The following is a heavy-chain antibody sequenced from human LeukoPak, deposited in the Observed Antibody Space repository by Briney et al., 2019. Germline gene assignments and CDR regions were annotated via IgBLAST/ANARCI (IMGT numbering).Heavy chain of an antibody. Sequence: SETLSLTCAVSGYSISSGYYWGWIRQPPGKGLEWIGSIYHSGSTYYNPSLKSRVTISVGTSKNQFSLKLSSVTAADTAVYYCARKGLYSYDPPRYYFDYWGQGTLVTVSS. J-gene: IGHJ4*02. CDR3: ARKGLYSYDPPRYYFDY. CDR1: GYSISSGYY. V-gene: IGHV4-38-2*01. CDR2: IYHSGST. D-gene: IGHD5-18*01.